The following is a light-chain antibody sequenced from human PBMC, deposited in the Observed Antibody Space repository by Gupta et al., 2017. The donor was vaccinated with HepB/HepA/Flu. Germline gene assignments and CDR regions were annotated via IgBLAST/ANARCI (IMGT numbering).Light chain of an antibody. J-gene: IGKJ5*01. V-gene: IGKV3-20*01. Sequence: EIVLTQSPGTLSLSPGERATLSCRASQSVSSSYLAWYQQKPGQAPRLLIYGASSRATGIPDRFSGSGSGTXFTLTIXRLEPEDFAVYYCQQDGSSLITFGXATLLQIK. CDR3: QQDGSSLIT. CDR1: QSVSSSY. CDR2: GAS.